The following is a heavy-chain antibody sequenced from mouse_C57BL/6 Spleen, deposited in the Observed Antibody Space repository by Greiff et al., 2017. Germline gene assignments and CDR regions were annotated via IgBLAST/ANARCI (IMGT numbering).Heavy chain of an antibody. CDR3: ARGGLLPYYYAMDY. CDR2: ISDGGSYT. Sequence: EVQLVESGGGLVKPGGSLKLSCAASGFTFSSYAMSWVRQTPEKRLEWVATISDGGSYTYYPDNVKGRFTISRDNAKNNLYLQMSHLKSEDTAMYYCARGGLLPYYYAMDYWGQGTSVTVSS. V-gene: IGHV5-4*01. CDR1: GFTFSSYA. D-gene: IGHD2-3*01. J-gene: IGHJ4*01.